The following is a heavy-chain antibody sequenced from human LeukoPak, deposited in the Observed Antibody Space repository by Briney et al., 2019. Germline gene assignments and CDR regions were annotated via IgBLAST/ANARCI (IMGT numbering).Heavy chain of an antibody. CDR1: GFTFSAYA. CDR2: ITGSGAST. D-gene: IGHD6-19*01. J-gene: IGHJ4*02. V-gene: IGHV3-23*01. Sequence: GESLRLSCAASGFTFSAYAMSWVRPAPGKGLDWVSAITGSGASTYYADSVKGRFTISRDNSKNTLSLQMNSLRAEDTTVYYCAKRISGWYYSDYWGQGTLVTVSS. CDR3: AKRISGWYYSDY.